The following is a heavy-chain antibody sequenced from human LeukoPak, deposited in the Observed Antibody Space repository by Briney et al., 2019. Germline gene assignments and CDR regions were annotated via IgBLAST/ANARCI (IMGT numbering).Heavy chain of an antibody. Sequence: GGSLRLSCAASGFTFSSYSMNWVRQAPGKGLEWVSYISSSSSTIYYADSVKGRFTISRDNAKNSLYLQMNSLRAEDTAVYYCARDGGSIAAREDYWGQGTLVTVSS. CDR2: ISSSSSTI. V-gene: IGHV3-48*04. D-gene: IGHD6-6*01. CDR1: GFTFSSYS. CDR3: ARDGGSIAAREDY. J-gene: IGHJ4*02.